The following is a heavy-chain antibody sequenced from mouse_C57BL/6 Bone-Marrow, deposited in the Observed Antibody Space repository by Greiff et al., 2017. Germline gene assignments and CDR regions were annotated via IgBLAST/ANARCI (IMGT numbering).Heavy chain of an antibody. Sequence: EVMLVESGGDLVKPGGSLKLSCAASGFTFSSYGMSWVRQTPDKRLEWVATLSSGGSYTYYPDSVKGRFTISRDNAKNTLYLQMGSLKSEDTAMYYCARHGITTVVAPAWFAYWGQGTLVTVAA. CDR3: ARHGITTVVAPAWFAY. V-gene: IGHV5-6*01. J-gene: IGHJ3*01. CDR2: LSSGGSYT. D-gene: IGHD1-1*01. CDR1: GFTFSSYG.